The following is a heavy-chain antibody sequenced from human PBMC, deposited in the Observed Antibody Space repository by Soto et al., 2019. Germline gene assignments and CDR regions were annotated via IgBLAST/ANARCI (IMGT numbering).Heavy chain of an antibody. CDR1: GGSFSDYY. CDR3: ARARYSGNVLYYYAMDV. D-gene: IGHD5-12*01. CDR2: INHSGST. Sequence: SETLSLTCTVYGGSFSDYYWSWIRQPPGKGLEWIGEINHSGSTNYNPSLESRVTISVDTSKNQFSLTLSSVTAADTAVYYCARARYSGNVLYYYAMDVWGQGTTVTVSS. J-gene: IGHJ6*02. V-gene: IGHV4-34*01.